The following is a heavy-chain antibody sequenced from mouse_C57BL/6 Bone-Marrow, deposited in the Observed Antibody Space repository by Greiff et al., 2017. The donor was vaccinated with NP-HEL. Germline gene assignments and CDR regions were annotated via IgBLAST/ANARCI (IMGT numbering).Heavy chain of an antibody. CDR1: GFTFSSYG. CDR3: ARMGSSYYFDY. CDR2: ISSGGSYT. D-gene: IGHD1-1*01. Sequence: VQLQQSGGDLVKPGGSLKLSCAASGFTFSSYGMSWVRQTPDKRLEWVATISSGGSYTYYPDSVKGRFTISRDNAKNTLYLQMSSLKSEDTAMYYCARMGSSYYFDYWGQGTTLTVSS. V-gene: IGHV5-6*01. J-gene: IGHJ2*01.